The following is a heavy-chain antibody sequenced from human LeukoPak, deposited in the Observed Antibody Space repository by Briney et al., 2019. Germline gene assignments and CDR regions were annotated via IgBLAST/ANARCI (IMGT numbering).Heavy chain of an antibody. CDR2: ISGSGGST. V-gene: IGHV3-23*01. D-gene: IGHD2-2*01. J-gene: IGHJ4*02. Sequence: SGGSLRLSCAASGFTFSSYAMSWVRQAPGKGLEWVSAISGSGGSTYYADSVKGRFTISRDNSKNTLYLQMNSLRAEDTAVYYCAKDWANALYFFDYWGQGTLVTVSS. CDR3: AKDWANALYFFDY. CDR1: GFTFSSYA.